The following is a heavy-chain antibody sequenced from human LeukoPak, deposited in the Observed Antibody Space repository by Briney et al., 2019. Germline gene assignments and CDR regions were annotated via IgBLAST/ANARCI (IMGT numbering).Heavy chain of an antibody. J-gene: IGHJ6*03. D-gene: IGHD3-16*01. CDR2: IYYIGTA. CDR3: ARARGDSPRIYYYMDV. Sequence: PSQTLSLTCSVSGDSISIGDYRWSWIRQSPGKGLEWIGYIYYIGTAYYNPSLRSRVALSADTSKNQFSLRLNSVTVADSAVYFCARARGDSPRIYYYMDVWGKGTTVTVSS. V-gene: IGHV4-30-4*01. CDR1: GDSISIGDYR.